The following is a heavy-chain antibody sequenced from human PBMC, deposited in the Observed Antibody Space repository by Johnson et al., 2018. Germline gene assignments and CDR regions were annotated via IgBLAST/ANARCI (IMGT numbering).Heavy chain of an antibody. J-gene: IGHJ3*02. CDR3: ARGHRSSWFDAFDN. V-gene: IGHV3-30-3*01. D-gene: IGHD6-13*01. Sequence: QVQLVQSGGGLVQPGGSXRLSCAASGFTFSRYAMHWVRQAPGKGLEWAATITDDGSNTYYADPVKGRFTISRDNAKNTLYLQMDSLRAEDTAMYFCARGHRSSWFDAFDNWGQGTVVTVSS. CDR1: GFTFSRYA. CDR2: ITDDGSNT.